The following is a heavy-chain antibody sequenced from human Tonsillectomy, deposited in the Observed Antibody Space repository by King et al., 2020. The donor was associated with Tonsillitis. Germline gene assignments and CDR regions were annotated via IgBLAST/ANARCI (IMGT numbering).Heavy chain of an antibody. D-gene: IGHD5-12*01. CDR3: ARNSGPDY. Sequence: VQLVESGGNLLQPGGSLRLSCAASGFIFSTYSMNWVRQAPGKGLEWISYISSNSVTIYYADTVKGRFTVSRDNAKNSLYLQMNSLGAEDTAVYYCARNSGPDYWGQGTLVTVSS. CDR1: GFIFSTYS. J-gene: IGHJ4*02. V-gene: IGHV3-48*01. CDR2: ISSNSVTI.